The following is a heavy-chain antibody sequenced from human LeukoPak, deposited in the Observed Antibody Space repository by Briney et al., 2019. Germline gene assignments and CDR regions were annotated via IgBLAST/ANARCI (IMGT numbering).Heavy chain of an antibody. CDR2: IYYSGST. D-gene: IGHD1-26*01. CDR1: GDSISNYL. J-gene: IGHJ4*02. Sequence: SETLSLTCTVSGDSISNYLWSWIRQPPGKGLEWIGYIYYSGSTNYNPSLKSRVTILVDTSKNQFSLKVSSVAAADTAVYYCARGQYSGSCFDNWGQGSLVTVSS. V-gene: IGHV4-59*01. CDR3: ARGQYSGSCFDN.